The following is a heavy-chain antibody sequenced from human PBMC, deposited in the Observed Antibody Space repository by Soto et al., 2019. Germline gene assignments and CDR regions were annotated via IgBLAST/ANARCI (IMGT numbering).Heavy chain of an antibody. CDR3: ARDTNSLDL. CDR1: RYSISSGFF. CDR2: IYYTGDT. J-gene: IGHJ5*02. V-gene: IGHV4-38-2*02. D-gene: IGHD2-8*01. Sequence: PXATLSLTCVVSRYSISSGFFWAWIRQPPGKGLEWVGSIYYTGDTHYNPSLRSQVSMSVDTSKNHFSLRLTYLTATDTAVYFSARDTNSLDLWGQGILVTVSS.